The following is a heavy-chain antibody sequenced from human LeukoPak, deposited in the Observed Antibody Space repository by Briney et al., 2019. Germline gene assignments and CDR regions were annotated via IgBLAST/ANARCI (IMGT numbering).Heavy chain of an antibody. CDR1: GYTLTELS. J-gene: IGHJ4*02. Sequence: ASVKVSCKVSGYTLTELSMHWVRQAPGKGLEWMGGFDPEDGETIYAQKFQGRVTMTEDTSTDTAYMELSSLRCEDTAVYYCATIGDGYYYDSSGTEVFDYWGQGTLVTVSS. V-gene: IGHV1-24*01. D-gene: IGHD3-22*01. CDR2: FDPEDGET. CDR3: ATIGDGYYYDSSGTEVFDY.